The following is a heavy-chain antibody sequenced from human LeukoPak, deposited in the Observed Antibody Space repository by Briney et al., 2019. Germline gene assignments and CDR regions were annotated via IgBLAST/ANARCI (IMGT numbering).Heavy chain of an antibody. D-gene: IGHD4-17*01. CDR3: ARGPGDYADY. V-gene: IGHV3-21*01. CDR1: GFPFSSYS. Sequence: GGSLTLFCAASGFPFSSYSMNWVRRAPGEGREWVSSISSSSSSYIYYADSVKGRFTISRDNAKNSLYLQMNSLRAEDTAVYYCARGPGDYADYWGQGTLVTVSS. J-gene: IGHJ4*02. CDR2: ISSSSSSYI.